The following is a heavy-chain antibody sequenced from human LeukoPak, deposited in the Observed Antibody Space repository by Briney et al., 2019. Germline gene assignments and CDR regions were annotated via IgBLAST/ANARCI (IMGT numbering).Heavy chain of an antibody. CDR1: GYTFTSYD. CDR2: MNPNGGNT. J-gene: IGHJ5*02. V-gene: IGHV1-8*01. CDR3: ARGRPYYYGSGSVGFDP. D-gene: IGHD3-10*01. Sequence: GASVKVSCKASGYTFTSYDINWVRQATGQGLEWMGWMNPNGGNTGYAQKFQGRVTMTRNTSISTAYMELSSLRSEDTAVYYCARGRPYYYGSGSVGFDPWGQGTLVTISS.